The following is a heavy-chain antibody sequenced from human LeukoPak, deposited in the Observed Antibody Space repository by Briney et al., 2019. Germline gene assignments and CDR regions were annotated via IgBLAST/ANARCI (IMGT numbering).Heavy chain of an antibody. CDR2: ISTYNGKT. CDR3: ARERGRITMVRGGYDAFDI. Sequence: ASVKVSCKASGYTFTSYGINWVRQAPGQGLEWMGWISTYNGKTNYAQKFQGRVTMTTDTSTTTAFMELRSLRSDDTAVYYCARERGRITMVRGGYDAFDIWGQGTMLTVSS. D-gene: IGHD3-10*01. J-gene: IGHJ3*02. CDR1: GYTFTSYG. V-gene: IGHV1-18*01.